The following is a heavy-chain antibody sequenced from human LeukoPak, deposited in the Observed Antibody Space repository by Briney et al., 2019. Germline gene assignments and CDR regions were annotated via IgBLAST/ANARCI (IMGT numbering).Heavy chain of an antibody. Sequence: GGSLRLSCAASGFSVSSYGMNWVRQAPGKGLEWVSAIISGGNTYYADSVKGRFTLSRDNSKNTVYLQMNGLRVEDTATYYCAKETGDNDAFDIWGQGTMVTVSS. CDR3: AKETGDNDAFDI. V-gene: IGHV3-23*01. J-gene: IGHJ3*02. CDR1: GFSVSSYG. D-gene: IGHD3-10*01. CDR2: IISGGNT.